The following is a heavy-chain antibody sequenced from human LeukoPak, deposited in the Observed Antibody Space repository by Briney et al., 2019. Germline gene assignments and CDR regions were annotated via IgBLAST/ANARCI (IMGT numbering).Heavy chain of an antibody. Sequence: GGSLRLSCAASGFTFSTHWMHWVRQAPGKGLEWVANIKQDGSEKYYVDSVKGRFTISRDNAKNSLYLQMNSLRAEDTAVYYCARDEFDFISMDVWGKGTTVTVSS. D-gene: IGHD3-3*01. J-gene: IGHJ6*03. CDR1: GFTFSTHW. V-gene: IGHV3-7*01. CDR2: IKQDGSEK. CDR3: ARDEFDFISMDV.